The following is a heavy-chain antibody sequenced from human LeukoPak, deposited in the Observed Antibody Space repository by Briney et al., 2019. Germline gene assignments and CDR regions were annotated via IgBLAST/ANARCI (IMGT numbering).Heavy chain of an antibody. Sequence: PGGSLRLSCAASGFTFSSYSMNWVRQAPGKGLEWVSSISGSSSYIYYADSVKGRFTISRDNAKNSLYLQMNSLRAEDTAVYYCARDLSAAADPRDNWFDPWGQGTLVTVSS. J-gene: IGHJ5*02. CDR3: ARDLSAAADPRDNWFDP. CDR1: GFTFSSYS. D-gene: IGHD6-13*01. CDR2: ISGSSSYI. V-gene: IGHV3-21*01.